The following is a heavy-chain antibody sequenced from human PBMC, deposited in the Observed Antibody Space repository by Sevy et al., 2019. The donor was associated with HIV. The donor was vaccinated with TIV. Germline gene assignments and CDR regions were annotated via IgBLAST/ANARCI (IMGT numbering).Heavy chain of an antibody. CDR3: TTGVSLVQH. CDR1: GFTFSNVW. V-gene: IGHV3-15*01. CDR2: VKSRTDGGRT. D-gene: IGHD2-8*01. J-gene: IGHJ1*01. Sequence: GGSLRLSCAASGFTFSNVWMSWVRQAPGKGLEWVAHVKSRTDGGRTDYAAPVRGRFTISRDDSKKTLYLQMNSLKTEDTAVYYCTTGVSLVQHWGQGTLVTVSS.